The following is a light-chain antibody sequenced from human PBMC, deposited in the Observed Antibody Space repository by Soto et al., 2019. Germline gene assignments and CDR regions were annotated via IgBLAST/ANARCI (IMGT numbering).Light chain of an antibody. V-gene: IGKV3-15*01. Sequence: EIVITQSPVTLSFSPRGKATLSCRASQSLSRNLAWYQQKPGQAPRLLIYGASTRATGIPARFSGSGAGTEFTPTISSLQSEDFAVSYCQQYNNWPPFTFGQGTRVEVK. J-gene: IGKJ5*01. CDR1: QSLSRN. CDR3: QQYNNWPPFT. CDR2: GAS.